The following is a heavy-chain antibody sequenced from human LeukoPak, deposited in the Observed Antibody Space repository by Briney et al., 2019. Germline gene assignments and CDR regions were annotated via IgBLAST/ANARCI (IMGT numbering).Heavy chain of an antibody. D-gene: IGHD2-2*01. Sequence: GGSLRLFCTASGFTFGDYAMRWFRQAPGKGREWVGFIRSKAYGGTTEYAASVKGRFTISRDDSKSIAYLQMNSLKTEDTAVYYCTRGTGDIVVVPADYWGQGTLVTVSP. V-gene: IGHV3-49*03. CDR2: IRSKAYGGTT. CDR1: GFTFGDYA. CDR3: TRGTGDIVVVPADY. J-gene: IGHJ4*02.